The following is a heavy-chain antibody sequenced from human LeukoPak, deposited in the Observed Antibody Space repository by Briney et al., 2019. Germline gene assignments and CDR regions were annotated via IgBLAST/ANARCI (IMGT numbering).Heavy chain of an antibody. V-gene: IGHV3-23*01. J-gene: IGHJ4*02. CDR3: AKDLVVVAATMGY. D-gene: IGHD2-15*01. CDR1: GFTFSSYA. Sequence: SGGSLRLSCAASGFTFSSYAMSWVRQAPGKGLEWVSAISGSGGSAYYADSVQGRFTISRDNSKNTLYLQMNSLRAEDTAVYYCAKDLVVVAATMGYWGQGTLVTVSS. CDR2: ISGSGGSA.